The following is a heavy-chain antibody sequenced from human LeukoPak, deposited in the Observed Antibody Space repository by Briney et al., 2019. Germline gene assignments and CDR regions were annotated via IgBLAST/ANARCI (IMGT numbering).Heavy chain of an antibody. V-gene: IGHV4-39*07. Sequence: SETLSLTCTVSGGSISSSSYYWDWIRQSPGKGLEWIGNIYSGGSTYYTPSLKSRVTISVDTSKNQFSLKLSSVTAADTAVYYCARTPRRYYYGSGSDYWGQGTLVTVSS. D-gene: IGHD3-10*01. J-gene: IGHJ4*02. CDR3: ARTPRRYYYGSGSDY. CDR2: IYSGGST. CDR1: GGSISSSSYY.